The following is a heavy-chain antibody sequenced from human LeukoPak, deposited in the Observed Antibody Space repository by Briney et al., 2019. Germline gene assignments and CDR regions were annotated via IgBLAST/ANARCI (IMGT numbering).Heavy chain of an antibody. D-gene: IGHD1-14*01. V-gene: IGHV3-64*01. CDR2: IGGDGGGT. Sequence: PGGSLRLSCAASGFTFSAYAMHWVRQAPGKGLEYVSAIGGDGGGTYYANSVKGRFTISRDNSKNTLYLHMGSLTTEDMAAYYCARRRKSNDSWGQGSLVTVSS. J-gene: IGHJ4*02. CDR1: GFTFSAYA. CDR3: ARRRKSNDS.